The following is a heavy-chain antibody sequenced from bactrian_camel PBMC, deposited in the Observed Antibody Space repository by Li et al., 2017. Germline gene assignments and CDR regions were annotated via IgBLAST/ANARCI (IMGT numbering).Heavy chain of an antibody. CDR3: AAAAAVDPWYLCSQPEYTD. D-gene: IGHD6*01. V-gene: IGHV3S53*01. Sequence: HVQLVESGGGSVQAGGSLTLSCVASGYDFSKLYMAWFRQSPGREREGVAALDTSGVPTYTHSVRDRFIVSKDNAKKTVYLQMNNLKAEDTAMYYCAAAAAVDPWYLCSQPEYTDWGQGTQVTVS. CDR2: LDTSGVP. CDR1: GYDFSKLY. J-gene: IGHJ4*01.